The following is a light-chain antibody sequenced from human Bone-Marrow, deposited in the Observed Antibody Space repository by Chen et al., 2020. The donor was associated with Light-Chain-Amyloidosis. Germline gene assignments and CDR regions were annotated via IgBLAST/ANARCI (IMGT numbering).Light chain of an antibody. J-gene: IGLJ3*02. CDR1: NIGSTS. V-gene: IGLV3-21*02. CDR2: DES. Sequence: SYVLTQPSSVSVAPGQTATIACGGNNIGSTSVHWYQQTPGQAPLLVVYDESDRPAGIPERLSGADSGNRDTQTIGRVEGGDEADYDCRGWGRSSDRRVFGGGTKLTV. CDR3: RGWGRSSDRRV.